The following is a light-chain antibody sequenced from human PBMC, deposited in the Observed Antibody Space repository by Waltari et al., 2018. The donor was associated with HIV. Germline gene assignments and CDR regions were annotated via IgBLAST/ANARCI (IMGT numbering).Light chain of an antibody. Sequence: EVVLTQSPGTLSLSPGERATLSCRPNQLVSSTFLAWYQHTPGQAPRLLIYAASSRATGIPDRFSGSGSGTDFTLTISRLEPEDFAVYYCQQYGGSPPVTFGQGTRLEIK. J-gene: IGKJ5*01. CDR3: QQYGGSPPVT. CDR1: QLVSSTF. V-gene: IGKV3-20*01. CDR2: AAS.